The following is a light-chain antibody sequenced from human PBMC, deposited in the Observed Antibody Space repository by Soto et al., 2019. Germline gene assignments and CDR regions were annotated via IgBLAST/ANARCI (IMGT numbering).Light chain of an antibody. Sequence: EIVLTQSPATLSLSPGERATLSCRANQSVSSYLAWYQQKPGQAPRLLIYDASNRATGIPARFSGSGSGTDFTLTISSPEPEDFPVYYCQQRSNWPLTFGGGTKVEIK. CDR1: QSVSSY. CDR3: QQRSNWPLT. CDR2: DAS. V-gene: IGKV3-11*01. J-gene: IGKJ4*01.